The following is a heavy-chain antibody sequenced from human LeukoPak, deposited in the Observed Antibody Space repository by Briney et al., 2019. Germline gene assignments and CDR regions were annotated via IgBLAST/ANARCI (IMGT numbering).Heavy chain of an antibody. J-gene: IGHJ4*02. D-gene: IGHD1-26*01. Sequence: ASVQVSCKASGYIFTGYYMHWVRQAPGQGLEWMGWIYPNSGGTRYAQKFQGRVTMTRDTSISTGYMELSGLTSDDTAVFYCARDLATTSTWEFDYWGQGTLVSVSS. CDR1: GYIFTGYY. CDR3: ARDLATTSTWEFDY. CDR2: IYPNSGGT. V-gene: IGHV1-2*02.